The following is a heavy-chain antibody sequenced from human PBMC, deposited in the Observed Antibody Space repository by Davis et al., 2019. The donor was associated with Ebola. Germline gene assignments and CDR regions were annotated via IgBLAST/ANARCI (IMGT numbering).Heavy chain of an antibody. D-gene: IGHD7-27*01. J-gene: IGHJ4*02. Sequence: AASVKVSCKTSGYTFTSYGIHWVRQAPGQRLEWMGWINPGNGNTKYSEKFQGRVTITRDTSASTAYMELASPRSEDTAVYYCARDRADWGGGDYWGQGSLVTVSS. CDR3: ARDRADWGGGDY. V-gene: IGHV1-3*01. CDR1: GYTFTSYG. CDR2: INPGNGNT.